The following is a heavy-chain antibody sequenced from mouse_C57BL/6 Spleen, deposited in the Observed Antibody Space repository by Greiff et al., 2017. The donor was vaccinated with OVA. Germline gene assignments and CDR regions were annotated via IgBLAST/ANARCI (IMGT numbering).Heavy chain of an antibody. D-gene: IGHD1-1*01. CDR3: ARWDYGSSSFAY. Sequence: VQLQQSGPELVKPGASVKIPCKASGYTFTDYNMDWVKQSHGKSLEWIGDINPNNGGTIYNQKFKGKATLTVDKSSTTAYMELRSLTSEDTAVYYYARWDYGSSSFAYWGQGTLVTVSA. J-gene: IGHJ3*01. CDR2: INPNNGGT. CDR1: GYTFTDYN. V-gene: IGHV1-18*01.